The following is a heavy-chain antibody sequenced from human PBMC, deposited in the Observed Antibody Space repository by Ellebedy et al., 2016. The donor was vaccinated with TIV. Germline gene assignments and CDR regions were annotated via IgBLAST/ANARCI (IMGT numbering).Heavy chain of an antibody. Sequence: ASVKVSCKASGYTFTTYDVTWVRQAPGKGLEWMGGFDPEDGETIYAQRFQDRVTISEDNFTNTVYMEMSSLRSEDTAMYYCATGPPKWEVPLDLDSWGQGTLVIVSS. CDR1: GYTFTTYD. D-gene: IGHD1-26*01. CDR3: ATGPPKWEVPLDLDS. J-gene: IGHJ4*02. V-gene: IGHV1-24*01. CDR2: FDPEDGET.